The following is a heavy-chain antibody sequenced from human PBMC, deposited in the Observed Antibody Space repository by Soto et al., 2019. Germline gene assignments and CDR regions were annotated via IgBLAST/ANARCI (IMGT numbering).Heavy chain of an antibody. J-gene: IGHJ6*02. CDR2: IYYSSIT. CDR3: VGRFGEGYYGMDV. Sequence: PSETLSLPCTVSGGSISSSSYYWGWIRQGQGKGLDWIMSIYYSSITYYDPALKSCITISVDTSNTQYSLKLSSVTAADTAVYYCVGRFGEGYYGMDVWGHGTTVTVSS. CDR1: GGSISSSSYY. V-gene: IGHV4-39*01. D-gene: IGHD3-10*01.